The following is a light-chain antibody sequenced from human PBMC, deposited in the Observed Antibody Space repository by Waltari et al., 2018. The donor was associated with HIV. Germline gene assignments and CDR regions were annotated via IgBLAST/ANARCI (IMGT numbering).Light chain of an antibody. V-gene: IGKV3D-15*03. CDR1: ESVGSN. J-gene: IGKJ4*01. Sequence: EIVMTQSPATVSVSPGERVTLSCRASESVGSNLAWYQQKPGQAPSLLSYGAFIRATGIPDRFSGSVSGTEFTLTISTLQSEDFAGYYCQQYNSWPLIGGGTKVDFK. CDR2: GAF. CDR3: QQYNSWPL.